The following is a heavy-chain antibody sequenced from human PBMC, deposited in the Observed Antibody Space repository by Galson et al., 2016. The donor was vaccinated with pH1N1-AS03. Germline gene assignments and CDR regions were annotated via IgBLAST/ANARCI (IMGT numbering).Heavy chain of an antibody. Sequence: LSLTCTVSGGSISTSSYYWGWIRQPPGKGLEWIGSIYYSGSTYYNPSLKSRVTISVVTSKNQFSLKLSSVTAADTAVYYCARVYWSVPTPGTYGAFDIWGQGTTVTVSS. V-gene: IGHV4-39*01. CDR3: ARVYWSVPTPGTYGAFDI. J-gene: IGHJ3*02. CDR2: IYYSGST. D-gene: IGHD3-3*01. CDR1: GGSISTSSYY.